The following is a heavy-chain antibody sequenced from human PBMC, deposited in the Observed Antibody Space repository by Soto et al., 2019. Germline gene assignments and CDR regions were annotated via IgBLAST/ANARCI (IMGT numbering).Heavy chain of an antibody. D-gene: IGHD5-12*01. CDR2: ISYDGSNK. J-gene: IGHJ4*02. CDR1: GFTFSSYG. CDR3: AKDRRWLQPHGQIHY. Sequence: PGGSLRLSCAASGFTFSSYGMHWVRQAPGKGLEWVAVISYDGSNKYYADSVKGRFTISRDNSKNTLYLQMNSLRAEDTAVYYCAKDRRWLQPHGQIHYWGQGPLVTVSS. V-gene: IGHV3-30*18.